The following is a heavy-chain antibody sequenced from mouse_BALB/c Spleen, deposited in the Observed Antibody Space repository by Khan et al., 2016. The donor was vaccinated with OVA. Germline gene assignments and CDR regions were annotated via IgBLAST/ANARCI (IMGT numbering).Heavy chain of an antibody. V-gene: IGHV1-81*01. D-gene: IGHD3-2*02. CDR1: GYTFTDFL. J-gene: IGHJ3*01. CDR2: IYPGSGYT. CDR3: ARAGYGGFAF. Sequence: QVRLQQSGPELVKPGASVKMSCKASGYTFTDFLISWVSQRKGQGLEWIGEIYPGSGYTYYNEKFKGKASLTSDKSSNTAYMQLSNLTSEDSAVYFCARAGYGGFAFWGQGTLVTVSA.